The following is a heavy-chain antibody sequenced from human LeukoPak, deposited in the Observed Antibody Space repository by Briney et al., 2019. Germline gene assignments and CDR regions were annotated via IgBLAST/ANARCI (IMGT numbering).Heavy chain of an antibody. CDR3: AKNVLGMRAFDI. Sequence: PGGSLRLSCAASGFTFSTYAMTWVRQAPGKGREWVSTIGGSGSPSSASYADSVKGRFTISSDKSKDTLYLLINSLRADDTAIYYCAKNVLGMRAFDIWGQGTMVTVSS. J-gene: IGHJ3*02. V-gene: IGHV3-23*01. CDR2: IGGSGSPSSA. D-gene: IGHD3-16*01. CDR1: GFTFSTYA.